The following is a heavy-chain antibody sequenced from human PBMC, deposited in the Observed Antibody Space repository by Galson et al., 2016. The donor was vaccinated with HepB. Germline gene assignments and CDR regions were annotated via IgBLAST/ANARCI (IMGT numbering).Heavy chain of an antibody. CDR3: VRYFNWNFDL. V-gene: IGHV4-61*01. CDR1: DASVNSGSYY. D-gene: IGHD3-9*01. J-gene: IGHJ4*02. Sequence: SETLSLTCTVSDASVNSGSYYWSWVRQPPGKGLEWIGYIYYDGTTKYNHSLRSRVAMSLDTSKNQFSLRLSSATAADTAVYYCVRYFNWNFDLWGQGTLVTVSS. CDR2: IYYDGTT.